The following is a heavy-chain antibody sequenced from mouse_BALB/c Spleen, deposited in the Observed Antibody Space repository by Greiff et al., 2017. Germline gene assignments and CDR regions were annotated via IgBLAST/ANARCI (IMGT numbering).Heavy chain of an antibody. D-gene: IGHD1-1*01. V-gene: IGHV14-1*02. CDR1: GFNIKDYY. CDR3: ARYGSSGGDY. CDR2: IDPENGNT. J-gene: IGHJ4*01. Sequence: EVMLVESGAELVRPGALVKLSCKASGFNIKDYYMHWVKQRPEQSLEWIGWIDPENGNTIYDPKFQGKASITADTSSNTAYLQLSSLTSEDTAVYYCARYGSSGGDYWGRGTSVTVSS.